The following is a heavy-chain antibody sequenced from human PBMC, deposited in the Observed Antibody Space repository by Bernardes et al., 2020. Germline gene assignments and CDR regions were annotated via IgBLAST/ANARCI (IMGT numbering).Heavy chain of an antibody. D-gene: IGHD3-3*01. CDR3: ARDRGIFGVVRSAFDI. CDR2: ISSSSSTI. V-gene: IGHV3-48*02. Sequence: GSLRLSCAASGFTFSSYSMNWVRQAPGKGLEWVSYISSSSSTIYYADSVKGRFTISRDNAKNSLYLQMNSLRDEDTAVYYCARDRGIFGVVRSAFDIWGQGTMVTISS. J-gene: IGHJ3*02. CDR1: GFTFSSYS.